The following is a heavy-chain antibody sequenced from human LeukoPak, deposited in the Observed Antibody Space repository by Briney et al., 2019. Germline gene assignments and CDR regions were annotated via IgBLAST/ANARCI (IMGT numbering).Heavy chain of an antibody. CDR2: IKQDGSEK. CDR3: AREKLLWFGAKFPDAFDS. CDR1: GFTFSSYW. D-gene: IGHD3-10*01. J-gene: IGHJ3*02. Sequence: GGSLRLSCAASGFTFSSYWMSWVRQAPGKGLEWVANIKQDGSEKYYVDSVKGRFTISRDNAKNSLYLQMNSLRAEDTAVYYCAREKLLWFGAKFPDAFDSWGQGTMVTVSS. V-gene: IGHV3-7*01.